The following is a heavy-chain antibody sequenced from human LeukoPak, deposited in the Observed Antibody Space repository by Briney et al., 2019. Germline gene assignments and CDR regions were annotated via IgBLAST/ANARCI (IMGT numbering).Heavy chain of an antibody. CDR2: INHSGST. CDR3: ARRRYSYGYLGAFDI. J-gene: IGHJ3*02. D-gene: IGHD5-18*01. Sequence: PSETLSLTCAVYGGSFSGYYWSWIRQPPGKGLGWIGEINHSGSTNYNPSLKSRVTISVDTSKNQFSLKLSSVTAADTAVYYCARRRYSYGYLGAFDIWGQGTMVTVSS. V-gene: IGHV4-34*01. CDR1: GGSFSGYY.